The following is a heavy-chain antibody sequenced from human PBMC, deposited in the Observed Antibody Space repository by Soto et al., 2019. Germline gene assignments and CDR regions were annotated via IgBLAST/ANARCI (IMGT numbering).Heavy chain of an antibody. CDR1: GGSFSGYY. J-gene: IGHJ5*02. D-gene: IGHD3-16*02. CDR2: INHSGST. Sequence: PSETLSLTCAVYGGSFSGYYWSWIRQPPGKGLEWIGEINHSGSTNYNPSLKSRVTISVDTSKNQFSLKLSSVTAADTAVYYCAREGMFSDYIWGSYRHHNWFDPWGQGTLVTVSS. CDR3: AREGMFSDYIWGSYRHHNWFDP. V-gene: IGHV4-34*01.